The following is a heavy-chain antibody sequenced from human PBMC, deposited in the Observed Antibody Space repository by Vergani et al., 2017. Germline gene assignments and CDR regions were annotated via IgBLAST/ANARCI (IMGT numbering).Heavy chain of an antibody. V-gene: IGHV4-4*03. Sequence: QVQLQESGPGLVNPPGTLSLTCAVSGDSISSNNCWTWVRQPPGKGLEWIGYIYDSGDTKYNPSLKSRVTMSLDTSKNQFSLNLYSVPAADTAVYYCARGALWWLRQIDSWGQGTLVTVSS. CDR2: IYDSGDT. CDR3: ARGALWWLRQIDS. D-gene: IGHD2-21*01. CDR1: GDSISSNNC. J-gene: IGHJ4*02.